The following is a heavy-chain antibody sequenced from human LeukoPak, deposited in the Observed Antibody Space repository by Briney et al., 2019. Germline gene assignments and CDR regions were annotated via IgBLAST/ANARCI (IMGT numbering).Heavy chain of an antibody. CDR1: GFTFSSYW. D-gene: IGHD3-22*01. Sequence: QAGGSLRLSCAASGFTFSSYWMSWVRQAPGKGLGWVSAISGSGGSTYYADSVKGRFTISRDNSKNTLYLQMNSLRAEDTAVYYCAKDLPPIVVVSGSMDIWGQGTMVTVSS. V-gene: IGHV3-23*01. J-gene: IGHJ3*02. CDR2: ISGSGGST. CDR3: AKDLPPIVVVSGSMDI.